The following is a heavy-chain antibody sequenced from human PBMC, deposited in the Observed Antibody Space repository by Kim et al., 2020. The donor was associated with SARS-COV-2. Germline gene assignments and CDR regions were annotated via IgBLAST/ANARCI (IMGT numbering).Heavy chain of an antibody. V-gene: IGHV5-51*01. CDR3: ARSPQIQIVGATLYYYGMDV. D-gene: IGHD1-26*01. Sequence: GESLKISCKGSGYSFTSYWIGWVRQMPGKGLEWMGIIYPGDSDTRYSPSFQGQVTISADKSISTAYLQWSSLKASDTAMYYCARSPQIQIVGATLYYYGMDVWGQGTTVTVSS. CDR2: IYPGDSDT. CDR1: GYSFTSYW. J-gene: IGHJ6*02.